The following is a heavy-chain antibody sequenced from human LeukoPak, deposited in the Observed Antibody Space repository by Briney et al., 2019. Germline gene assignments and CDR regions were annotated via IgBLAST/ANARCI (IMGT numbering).Heavy chain of an antibody. CDR3: ARGGTTVTPGLLWFDP. Sequence: PSETLSLTCGVSGGSISGTNWWSWIRQPPGMGLEWIGYIYYSGSTKYNPSLKSRVTISVDTSKNQFSLKLSSVTAADTAVYYCARGGTTVTPGLLWFDPWGQGTLVTVSS. CDR1: GGSISGTNW. CDR2: IYYSGST. V-gene: IGHV4-59*01. J-gene: IGHJ5*02. D-gene: IGHD4-17*01.